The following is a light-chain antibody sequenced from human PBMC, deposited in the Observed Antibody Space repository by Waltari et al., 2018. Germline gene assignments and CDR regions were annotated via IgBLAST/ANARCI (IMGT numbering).Light chain of an antibody. CDR1: QSVSSSY. Sequence: EIVLTQSPGTLSLSPGERATLSCSASQSVSSSYLVWYQEKPGQAPRLLIYGASSRATGIPDRFSGSGSGTDFTLTISRLEPEDVAVYYCQQYGSSPFTFGPGTKVNIK. CDR2: GAS. J-gene: IGKJ3*01. V-gene: IGKV3-20*01. CDR3: QQYGSSPFT.